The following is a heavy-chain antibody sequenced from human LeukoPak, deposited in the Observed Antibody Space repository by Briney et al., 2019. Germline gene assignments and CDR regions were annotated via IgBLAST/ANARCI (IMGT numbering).Heavy chain of an antibody. CDR1: GFTFSSYS. CDR3: ASLTDPEEGYCSGGSCYQVLLDY. D-gene: IGHD2-15*01. CDR2: ISSSSSTI. V-gene: IGHV3-48*02. Sequence: GGSLRLSCAASGFTFSSYSMNWVHQAPGKGLEWVSYISSSSSTIYYADSVKGRFTISRDNAKNSLYLQMNSLRDEDTAVYYCASLTDPEEGYCSGGSCYQVLLDYWGQGTLVTVSS. J-gene: IGHJ4*02.